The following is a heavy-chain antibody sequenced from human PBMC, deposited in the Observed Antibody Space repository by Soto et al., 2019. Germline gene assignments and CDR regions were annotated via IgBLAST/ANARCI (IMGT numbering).Heavy chain of an antibody. V-gene: IGHV3-23*01. D-gene: IGHD3-10*01. CDR1: GFTFSSYA. CDR3: AKLLWFGELYFDYFDY. Sequence: PGGSLRLSCAASGFTFSSYAMSWVRQAPGKGLEWVSAISGSGGSTNYADSVKGRFTISRDNSKNTLYLQMNSLRAEDTAVYYCAKLLWFGELYFDYFDYWGQGTLVTVSS. CDR2: ISGSGGST. J-gene: IGHJ4*02.